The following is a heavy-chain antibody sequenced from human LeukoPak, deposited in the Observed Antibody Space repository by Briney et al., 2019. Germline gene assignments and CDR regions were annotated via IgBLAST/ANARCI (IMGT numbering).Heavy chain of an antibody. D-gene: IGHD4-17*01. V-gene: IGHV3-49*03. J-gene: IGHJ4*02. CDR1: GFTFGDYA. CDR3: TLSYGYYLYYFDY. Sequence: PARSLTLTCTASGFTFGDYAMRCLLQAPGKGLEWVGFIRSKAYGGTTEYAAAVKGRFTISRDDSKSIAYLQMNSLKTADTAVYYCTLSYGYYLYYFDYWGQAAMPTVSS. CDR2: IRSKAYGGTT.